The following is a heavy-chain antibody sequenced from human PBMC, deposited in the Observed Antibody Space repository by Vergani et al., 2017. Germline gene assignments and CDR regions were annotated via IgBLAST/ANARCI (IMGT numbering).Heavy chain of an antibody. D-gene: IGHD4-11*01. Sequence: QVQLVQSGAEVEKPGAPVKVSCKTSGYTFTNYGNSWVRQAPGQGLEWMGWISAYNGDTKYAQKLQGRVTMIRDTSTSTGYMEQRSLRSDGTAVYYCAGVHSDYEHPGDGRIDWGQGTLVTVSS. CDR2: ISAYNGDT. CDR1: GYTFTNYG. V-gene: IGHV1-18*01. J-gene: IGHJ4*02. CDR3: AGVHSDYEHPGDGRID.